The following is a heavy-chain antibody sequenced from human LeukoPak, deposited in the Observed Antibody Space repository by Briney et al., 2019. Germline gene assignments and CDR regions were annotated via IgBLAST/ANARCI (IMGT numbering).Heavy chain of an antibody. Sequence: GGSLRLSCAASGFTFASYSMNWVRQAPGKGLEWVSSISGDSTYIYNAGSVKGRFTISRDNAQASPYLQMISLRADDTAVYYCARVSGRLERQSDLDYWGQGTLVIVSS. CDR2: ISGDSTYI. V-gene: IGHV3-21*01. CDR3: ARVSGRLERQSDLDY. D-gene: IGHD1-1*01. CDR1: GFTFASYS. J-gene: IGHJ4*02.